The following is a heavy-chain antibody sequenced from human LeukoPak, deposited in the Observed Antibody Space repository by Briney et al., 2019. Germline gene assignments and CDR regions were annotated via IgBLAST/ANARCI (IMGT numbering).Heavy chain of an antibody. V-gene: IGHV4-59*01. J-gene: IGHJ4*02. D-gene: IGHD3-22*01. CDR3: ARVTGYMIEDYFDY. CDR1: GGSIGTYY. CDR2: IYYNGYT. Sequence: SETLSLTCTVSGGSIGTYYWSWSRQPPGKGLEWIGYIYYNGYTDYNPSLKSRVTISLHTSKNQFSLKLSSVTAADTAVYYCARVTGYMIEDYFDYWGQGSLVTVSS.